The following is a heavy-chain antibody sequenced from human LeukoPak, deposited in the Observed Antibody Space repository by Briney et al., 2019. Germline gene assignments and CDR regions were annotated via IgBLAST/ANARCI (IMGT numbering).Heavy chain of an antibody. V-gene: IGHV3-33*01. CDR3: TRDLMDYDVSTGLHHYYMDV. D-gene: IGHD3-9*01. Sequence: ALRLSCAASGFTFSSYGMHWVRQAPGKGLEWVAVIWYDGSNKYYADSVKGRFTISRDDAKNTLYLQMNTLRVEDTAVYYCTRDLMDYDVSTGLHHYYMDVWGQGTTVTVSS. CDR1: GFTFSSYG. J-gene: IGHJ6*02. CDR2: IWYDGSNK.